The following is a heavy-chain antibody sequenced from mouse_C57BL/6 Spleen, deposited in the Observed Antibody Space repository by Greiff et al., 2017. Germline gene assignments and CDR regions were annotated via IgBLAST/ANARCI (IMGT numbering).Heavy chain of an antibody. D-gene: IGHD1-3*01. V-gene: IGHV3-6*01. Sequence: EVQRVESGPGLVKPSQSLSLTCSVTGYSITSGYYWNWIRQFPGNKLEWMGYISYDGSNNYNPSLKNRISITRDTSKNQFFLKLNSVTTEDTATYYCARGSSNRGAMDYWGQGTSVTVSS. CDR1: GYSITSGYY. CDR2: ISYDGSN. CDR3: ARGSSNRGAMDY. J-gene: IGHJ4*01.